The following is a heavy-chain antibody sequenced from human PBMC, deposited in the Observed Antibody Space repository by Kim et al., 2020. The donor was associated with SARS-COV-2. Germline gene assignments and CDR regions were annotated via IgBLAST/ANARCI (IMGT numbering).Heavy chain of an antibody. V-gene: IGHV4-59*01. Sequence: SETLSLTCTVSGGSISSYYWSWIRQPPGKGLEWIGYIYYSGSTNYNPSLKSRVTISVDTSKNQFSLKLSSVTAADTAVYYCARGGGLTGYYISHYYYYYMDVWGKGTTVTVSS. CDR1: GGSISSYY. CDR2: IYYSGST. D-gene: IGHD3-9*01. CDR3: ARGGGLTGYYISHYYYYYMDV. J-gene: IGHJ6*03.